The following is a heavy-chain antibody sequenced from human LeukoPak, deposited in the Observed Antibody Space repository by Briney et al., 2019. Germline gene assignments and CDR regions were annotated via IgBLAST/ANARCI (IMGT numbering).Heavy chain of an antibody. CDR1: GYTFTGYY. J-gene: IGHJ3*01. V-gene: IGHV1-2*02. Sequence: ASVKDSCKASGYTFTGYYIHWVRQAPGQGPEWVGWINPKSGGTNSAQKFQGRVTLTRDTSIIAAYMELSRLTSGDTAVYYCVRSASHAFDVWGQGTMVTVSS. D-gene: IGHD3-3*01. CDR3: VRSASHAFDV. CDR2: INPKSGGT.